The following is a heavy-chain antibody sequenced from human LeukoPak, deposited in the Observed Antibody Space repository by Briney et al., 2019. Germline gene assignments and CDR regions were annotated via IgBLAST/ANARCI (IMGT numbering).Heavy chain of an antibody. V-gene: IGHV4-39*07. CDR2: INHSGST. D-gene: IGHD5-18*01. J-gene: IGHJ5*02. Sequence: SETLSLTCTVSGGSISSSSYYWGWIRQPPGKGLEWIGEINHSGSTNYNPSLKSRVTISVDTSKNQFSLKLSSVTAADTAVYYCARSYYTSPENTAMPPNHRPRLDPWGQGTLVTVSS. CDR1: GGSISSSSYY. CDR3: ARSYYTSPENTAMPPNHRPRLDP.